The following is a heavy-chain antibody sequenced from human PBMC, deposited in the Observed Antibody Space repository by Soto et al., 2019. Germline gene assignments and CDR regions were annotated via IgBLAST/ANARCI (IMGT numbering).Heavy chain of an antibody. CDR3: ARNDRRVSSGYYYFDY. Sequence: SETLSLTCTVSGGSISSGGYYWSWIRQHPGKGLEWIGYIYYSGSTYYNPSLKSRVTISVDTSKNQFSLKLSSVTAADTAVYYCARNDRRVSSGYYYFDYWGQGTLVTVSS. D-gene: IGHD3-22*01. CDR2: IYYSGST. V-gene: IGHV4-31*03. J-gene: IGHJ4*02. CDR1: GGSISSGGYY.